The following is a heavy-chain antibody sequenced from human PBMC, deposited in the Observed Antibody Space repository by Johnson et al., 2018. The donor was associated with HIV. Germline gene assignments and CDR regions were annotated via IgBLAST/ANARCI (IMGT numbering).Heavy chain of an antibody. V-gene: IGHV3-66*01. Sequence: VQLVESGGGLVQPGGSLRLSCAASGFTVSSNYMSWVRQAPGKGLEWVSVIYSGGSTYYADSVKGRFTISRDNSKNTLYLQMNSLRAEDTAVYYCAASVYYYDSSPADAFDIWGQGTMVTVSS. J-gene: IGHJ3*02. CDR3: AASVYYYDSSPADAFDI. CDR1: GFTVSSNY. D-gene: IGHD3-22*01. CDR2: IYSGGST.